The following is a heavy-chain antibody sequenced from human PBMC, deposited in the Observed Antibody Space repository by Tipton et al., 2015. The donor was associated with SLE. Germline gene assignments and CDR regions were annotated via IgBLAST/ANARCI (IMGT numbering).Heavy chain of an antibody. CDR1: GGSFSGYY. Sequence: GLVKPSETLSLTCDVHGGSFSGYYWNWIRQPPGKGLEWIGEINHSGGTNYNPSLKSRVTISVDTSKNQFSLKLSSVTAADTAVYYCARAPGLDRDYYYYYYMDVWGKGTTVTVSS. V-gene: IGHV4-34*01. J-gene: IGHJ6*03. CDR3: ARAPGLDRDYYYYYYMDV. D-gene: IGHD3/OR15-3a*01. CDR2: INHSGGT.